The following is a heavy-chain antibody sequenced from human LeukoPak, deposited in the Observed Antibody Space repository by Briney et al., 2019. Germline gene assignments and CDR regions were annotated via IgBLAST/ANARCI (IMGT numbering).Heavy chain of an antibody. CDR3: ARIITSTWYNEFDC. CDR1: GYTFTDHY. V-gene: IGHV1-2*02. J-gene: IGHJ4*02. CDR2: INPNGGGT. Sequence: GASVKVSCKSSGYTFTDHYLHWLRQAPGQGLEYLGWINPNGGGTNFPQKFQGRVTLTIDTSVNTGYMDITKLTSDDTAVYYCARIITSTWYNEFDCWGQGTLVAVSS. D-gene: IGHD1-14*01.